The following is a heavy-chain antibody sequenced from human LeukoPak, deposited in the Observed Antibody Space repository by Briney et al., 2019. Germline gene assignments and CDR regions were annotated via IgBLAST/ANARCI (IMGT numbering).Heavy chain of an antibody. Sequence: SETLSLTCAVYGGSLNGHYWSWIRQPPGKGLEWIGYIYHSGSTYYNPSLKSRVTISVDRSKNQFSLKLSSVTAADTAVYYCAREIAYCGGDCYSGDYWGQGTLVTVSS. CDR2: IYHSGST. J-gene: IGHJ4*02. D-gene: IGHD2-21*01. CDR3: AREIAYCGGDCYSGDY. CDR1: GGSLNGHY. V-gene: IGHV4-34*01.